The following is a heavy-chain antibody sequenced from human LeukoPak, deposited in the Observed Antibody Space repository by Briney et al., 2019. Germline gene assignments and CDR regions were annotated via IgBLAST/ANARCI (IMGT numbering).Heavy chain of an antibody. CDR3: VKGGAFDI. CDR1: GFTFSSYC. J-gene: IGHJ3*02. CDR2: IKQDGSEK. Sequence: GGSLRLSCAASGFTFSSYCMSWVRQAPGKGLEWVANIKQDGSEKYYVDSVKGRFTISRDNAKNSLYLQMNSLRAGDTAVYYCVKGGAFDIWGQGTMVTASS. D-gene: IGHD3-16*01. V-gene: IGHV3-7*01.